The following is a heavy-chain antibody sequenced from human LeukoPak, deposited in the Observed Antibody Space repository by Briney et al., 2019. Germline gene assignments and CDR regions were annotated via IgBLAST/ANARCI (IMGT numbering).Heavy chain of an antibody. V-gene: IGHV3-66*02. CDR1: GFTVSSNY. CDR3: ARIAAAGTDFDY. Sequence: GGSLRLSCAASGFTVSSNYMGWVRQAPGKGLEWVSVIYSGGSTYYADSVKGRFTISRDNSKNTLYLQMNSLRAEDTAVYYCARIAAAGTDFDYWGQGTLVTVSS. J-gene: IGHJ4*02. D-gene: IGHD6-13*01. CDR2: IYSGGST.